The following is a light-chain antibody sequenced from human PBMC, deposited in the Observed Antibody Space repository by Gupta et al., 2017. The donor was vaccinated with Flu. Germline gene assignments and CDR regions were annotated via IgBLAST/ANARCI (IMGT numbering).Light chain of an antibody. CDR3: LQPTRFSAIT. Sequence: DVQMTQSPSFVSASLGDRVTITCRAIQGIDKWLAWYQQRPGKDPKLLISAASSLQWGLASRLHGDCQGISFTLTIASRQHGDFTAYSLLQPTRFSAITFSAGTKVEIK. V-gene: IGKV1-12*01. CDR2: AAS. J-gene: IGKJ4*01. CDR1: QGIDKW.